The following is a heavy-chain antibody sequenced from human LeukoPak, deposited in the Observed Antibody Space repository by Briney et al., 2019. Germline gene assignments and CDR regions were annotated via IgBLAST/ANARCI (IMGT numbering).Heavy chain of an antibody. CDR3: AREVNGYADY. Sequence: GGSLKLSCAASGFIVSSNYMSWVRQAPGKGLEWVSVLYSDDRTYYADSVKGRFTISRDNSKNTLYLQMNTLRAEDTAMYYCAREVNGYADYWGQGTLVTVSS. D-gene: IGHD5-18*01. CDR1: GFIVSSNY. J-gene: IGHJ4*02. V-gene: IGHV3-53*01. CDR2: LYSDDRT.